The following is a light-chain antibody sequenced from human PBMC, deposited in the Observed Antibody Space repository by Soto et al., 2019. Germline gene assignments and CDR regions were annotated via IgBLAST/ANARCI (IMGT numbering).Light chain of an antibody. J-gene: IGKJ4*01. CDR1: QSVSSN. CDR3: QQYGNSPRVT. Sequence: EFVLTQSPGTLSLSPGERATLSCRASQSVSSNLAWYQQKRGQAPRLLIYGASIRATGIPDRFSGSGSGTDFTLTISRLEPEDFAMYHCQQYGNSPRVTFGGGTKVDIK. CDR2: GAS. V-gene: IGKV3-20*01.